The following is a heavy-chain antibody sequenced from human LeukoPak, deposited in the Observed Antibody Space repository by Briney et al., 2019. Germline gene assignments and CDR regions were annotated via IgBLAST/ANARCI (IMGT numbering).Heavy chain of an antibody. D-gene: IGHD2-2*01. CDR1: GYSFTSYW. J-gene: IGHJ4*02. CDR2: MDPSDSYS. CDR3: ARRCSSNSCPFEY. Sequence: GESLKISCKGSGYSFTSYWITWVRQMPGKGLEWMGRMDPSDSYSSYSPSFQGHVTISADKSISTAYLQWSSLKASDTAMYYCARRCSSNSCPFEYWGQGTLVTVSS. V-gene: IGHV5-10-1*01.